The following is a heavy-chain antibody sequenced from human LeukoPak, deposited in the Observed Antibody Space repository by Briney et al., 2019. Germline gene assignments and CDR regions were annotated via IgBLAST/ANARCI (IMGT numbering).Heavy chain of an antibody. CDR2: MSSDNGNT. Sequence: ASVKVSCKTSGHSINTFGITWVRQAPGQGLEWIGWMSSDNGNTNYADKFQGRVAITRDTYRTTAYMELRSLRSDDTAVYFCANVAKGRYFFYYMDVWGAGTTVTVSS. J-gene: IGHJ6*03. CDR1: GHSINTFG. V-gene: IGHV1-18*01. D-gene: IGHD5-12*01. CDR3: ANVAKGRYFFYYMDV.